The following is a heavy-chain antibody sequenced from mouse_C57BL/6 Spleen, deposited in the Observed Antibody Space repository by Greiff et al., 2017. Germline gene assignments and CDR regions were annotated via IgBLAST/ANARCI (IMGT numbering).Heavy chain of an antibody. CDR2: IHPNSGST. D-gene: IGHD3-2*02. CDR1: GYTFTSYW. Sequence: QVQLQQPGAELVKPGASVKLSCKASGYTFTSYWMHWVKQRPGQGLEWIGMIHPNSGSTNYNEKFKGKATLTVDKSSSTAYMQLSSLTSEDSAVDYCAEGRSGPYYFDYWGKGTTLTVSS. V-gene: IGHV1-64*01. CDR3: AEGRSGPYYFDY. J-gene: IGHJ2*01.